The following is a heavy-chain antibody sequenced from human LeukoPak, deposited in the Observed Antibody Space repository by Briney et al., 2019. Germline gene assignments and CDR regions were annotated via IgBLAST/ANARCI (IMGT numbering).Heavy chain of an antibody. CDR1: GFTFSSYG. CDR3: AKSRSGSANWALQIFDN. D-gene: IGHD1-1*01. J-gene: IGHJ4*02. Sequence: GGSLRLSCAASGFTFSSYGMHWVRQAPGKGLEWVAVIWYDGSYKYYGDSVKGRFTISRDNSKNTVYLQMNSLRVEDTAVYFCAKSRSGSANWALQIFDNWGQGTLVTVSS. CDR2: IWYDGSYK. V-gene: IGHV3-33*03.